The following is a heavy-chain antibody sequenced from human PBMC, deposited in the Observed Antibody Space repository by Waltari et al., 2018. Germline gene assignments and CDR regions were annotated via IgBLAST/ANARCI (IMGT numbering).Heavy chain of an antibody. CDR2: IIPICGRA. J-gene: IGHJ4*02. CDR3: ARDMAPSSGYYSIGDY. CDR1: GGTFSSYA. D-gene: IGHD3-22*01. V-gene: IGHV1-69*13. Sequence: QVQLVQSGAEVKKPGSSVKVSCKASGGTFSSYAISWVRPAPGQGLEWRGGIIPICGRANYARKFQGRVTITADESTSTAYMELSSLRSEDTAVYYCARDMAPSSGYYSIGDYWGQGTLVTVSS.